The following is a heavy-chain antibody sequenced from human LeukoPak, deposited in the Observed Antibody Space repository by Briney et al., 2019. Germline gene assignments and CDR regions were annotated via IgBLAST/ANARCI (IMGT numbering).Heavy chain of an antibody. CDR2: MNPNSGNT. V-gene: IGHV1-8*01. J-gene: IGHJ6*03. CDR3: ARGGGYSYGLYYYYYYMDV. Sequence: ASVKVSCKASGYTFTSYDINWVRQATGQGLEWMGWMNPNSGNTGYAQKFQGRVTITRNTSISTAYMELSSLRSEDTAVYYCARGGGYSYGLYYYYYYMDVWGKGTTVTVSS. D-gene: IGHD5-18*01. CDR1: GYTFTSYD.